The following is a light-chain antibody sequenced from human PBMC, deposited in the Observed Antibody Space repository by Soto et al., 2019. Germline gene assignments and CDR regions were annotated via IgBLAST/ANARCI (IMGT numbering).Light chain of an antibody. Sequence: DIQMTQSPSSLSASVGDRVTITCQASQDISNYLNWYQQKPGKAPKLLIYDASNLETGVPSRFSGSGSVTDFTFTISSLQPEDIATYYCQQYDNRPITFGKGTRLEIK. CDR2: DAS. J-gene: IGKJ5*01. CDR3: QQYDNRPIT. V-gene: IGKV1-33*01. CDR1: QDISNY.